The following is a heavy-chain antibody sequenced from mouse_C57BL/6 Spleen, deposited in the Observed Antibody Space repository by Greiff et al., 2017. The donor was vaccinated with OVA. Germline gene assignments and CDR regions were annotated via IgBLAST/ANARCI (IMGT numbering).Heavy chain of an antibody. CDR2: IYPGDGDT. D-gene: IGHD4-1*01. Sequence: QVQLQQSGPELVKPGASVKISCKASGYAFSSSWMNWVKQRPGKGLEWIGRIYPGDGDTNYNGKFKGKATLTADKSSSTAYMQLSSLTSEDSAVYYCAIANCGAGIYDYWGQGTTLTVSS. CDR1: GYAFSSSW. V-gene: IGHV1-82*01. J-gene: IGHJ2*01. CDR3: AIANCGAGIYDY.